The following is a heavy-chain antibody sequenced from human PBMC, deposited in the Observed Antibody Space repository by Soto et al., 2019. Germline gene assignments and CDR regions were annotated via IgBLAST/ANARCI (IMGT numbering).Heavy chain of an antibody. V-gene: IGHV3-23*01. J-gene: IGHJ6*03. Sequence: EVQLLESGGGLVQPGGSLRLSCAASGFTFSSYAMSWVRQAPGKGLEWVSAISGSGGSTYYADSVKGRFTISRDNSKNTLYQQMNSLTAEDTAVYYCARRVRGVISPPRLPTYYYYIDVWGKGTTGTVSS. D-gene: IGHD3-10*01. CDR1: GFTFSSYA. CDR2: ISGSGGST. CDR3: ARRVRGVISPPRLPTYYYYIDV.